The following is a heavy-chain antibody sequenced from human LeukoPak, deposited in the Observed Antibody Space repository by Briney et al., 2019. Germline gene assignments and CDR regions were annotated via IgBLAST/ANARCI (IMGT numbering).Heavy chain of an antibody. CDR1: GFAFSNYA. Sequence: GGSLRLSCAASGFAFSNYAMNWVRQAPGKGLEWVSTISGGGGSTYSADSVKGRFTISRDNSKNTLYLQMSSLRAEDTAVYYCAKENWVYNWKYDSSGSGINYWGQGTLVTVSS. CDR3: AKENWVYNWKYDSSGSGINY. D-gene: IGHD3-22*01. CDR2: ISGGGGST. V-gene: IGHV3-23*01. J-gene: IGHJ4*02.